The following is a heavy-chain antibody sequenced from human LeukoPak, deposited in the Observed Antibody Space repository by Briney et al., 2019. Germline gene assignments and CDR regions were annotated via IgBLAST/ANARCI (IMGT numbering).Heavy chain of an antibody. J-gene: IGHJ5*02. V-gene: IGHV4-61*01. Sequence: SETLSLTCTVSGGSVSSGSYYWSWIRQPPGKGLEWIGYIYYSGSTNYNPSLKSRVTISVDTSKNQFSLKLSPVTAADTAVYYCAREVFRNWFDPWGQGILVTVSS. CDR2: IYYSGST. CDR3: AREVFRNWFDP. CDR1: GGSVSSGSYY.